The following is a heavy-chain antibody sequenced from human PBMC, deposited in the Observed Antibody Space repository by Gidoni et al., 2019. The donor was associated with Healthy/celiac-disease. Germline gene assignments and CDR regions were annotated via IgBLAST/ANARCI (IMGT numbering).Heavy chain of an antibody. CDR2: IRSSSSYI. Sequence: EVQLVASGGGLVKPGGSLRLYCAASGFTFCSYSRNWFRQAPGKGLEWFSSIRSSSSYINYADSVKGRFTISRDNAKNSLYLQMNSLRAEDTAVYYCARDEDYYDSSGYYVYWGQGTLVTVSS. CDR3: ARDEDYYDSSGYYVY. CDR1: GFTFCSYS. V-gene: IGHV3-21*01. J-gene: IGHJ4*02. D-gene: IGHD3-22*01.